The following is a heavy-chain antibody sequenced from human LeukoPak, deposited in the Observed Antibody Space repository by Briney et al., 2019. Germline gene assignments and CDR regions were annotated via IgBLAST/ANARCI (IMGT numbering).Heavy chain of an antibody. CDR1: GYTFTRYD. CDR2: MNTKSGNT. J-gene: IGHJ4*02. Sequence: ASVKVSCKASGYTFTRYDINWVRQATGQGLEWMGWMNTKSGNTGHAQKFQGRVTITRDTSISTVYMELSSLRSEDTAMYFCARVDGSPDYWGQGTLVTISS. D-gene: IGHD2-15*01. V-gene: IGHV1-8*03. CDR3: ARVDGSPDY.